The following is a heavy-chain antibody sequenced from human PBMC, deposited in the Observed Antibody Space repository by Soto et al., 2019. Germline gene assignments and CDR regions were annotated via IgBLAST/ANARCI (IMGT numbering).Heavy chain of an antibody. V-gene: IGHV1-18*01. J-gene: IGHJ4*02. CDR3: ARVLWLRLGEADY. CDR1: GGTFSSYA. D-gene: IGHD5-12*01. Sequence: ASVKVSCKASGGTFSSYAISWVRQAPGQGLEWMGWISAYNGNTNYAQKIQGRVTMTTDKSTSTAYMELRSLRSDDTAVYYCARVLWLRLGEADYWGQGTLVTVSS. CDR2: ISAYNGNT.